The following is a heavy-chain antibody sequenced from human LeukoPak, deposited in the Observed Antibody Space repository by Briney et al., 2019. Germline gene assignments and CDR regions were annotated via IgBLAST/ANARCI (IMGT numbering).Heavy chain of an antibody. D-gene: IGHD3-9*01. J-gene: IGHJ4*02. V-gene: IGHV4-34*01. CDR2: INHSGST. CDR3: AATYYDILTGYYGGNSFDY. CDR1: GGSFSGYY. Sequence: SETLSLTCAVYGGSFSGYYWSWIRQPPGKGLEWIGEINHSGSTNYNPSLKSRVTISVDTSENQFSLKLSSVTAADTAVYYCAATYYDILTGYYGGNSFDYWGQGTLVTVSS.